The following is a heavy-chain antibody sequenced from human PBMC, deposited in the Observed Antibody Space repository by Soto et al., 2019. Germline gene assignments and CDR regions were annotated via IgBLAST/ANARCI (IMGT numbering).Heavy chain of an antibody. D-gene: IGHD3-22*01. V-gene: IGHV4-34*01. CDR1: GGSFSGYY. J-gene: IGHJ6*02. Sequence: KPSETLSLTCAVYGGSFSGYYWSWIRQPPGKGLEWIGEINHSGSTNYNPSLKSRVTISVDTSKNQFSLKLSSVTAADTAVYYCARAYRGDSSGYYYGHYYYGMDVWGQGTTVTVSS. CDR3: ARAYRGDSSGYYYGHYYYGMDV. CDR2: INHSGST.